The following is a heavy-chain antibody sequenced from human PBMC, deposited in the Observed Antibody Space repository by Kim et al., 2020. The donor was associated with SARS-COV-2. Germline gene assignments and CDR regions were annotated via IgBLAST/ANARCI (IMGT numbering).Heavy chain of an antibody. Sequence: GESLKISCKTSGYTFNNYWIGWVRQMPGKGLDWVVNIYPGDSDTRYSPSSQGHVTISADKSISTAYLQWSSLMASDTGIYYCAKSMGSEEGSAFDIWGQGTMVTVSS. J-gene: IGHJ3*02. CDR2: IYPGDSDT. CDR3: AKSMGSEEGSAFDI. CDR1: GYTFNNYW. D-gene: IGHD1-26*01. V-gene: IGHV5-51*01.